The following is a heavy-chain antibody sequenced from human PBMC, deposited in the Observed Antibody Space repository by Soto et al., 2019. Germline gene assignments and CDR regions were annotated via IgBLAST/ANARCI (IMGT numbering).Heavy chain of an antibody. J-gene: IGHJ6*02. Sequence: ASVKVSCKASGYTFTSYDINWVRQATGQGLERMGWMNPNSGNTGYAQKFQGRVTMTRNTSISTAYMELSSLRSEDTAVYYCGRAPIVLVPAYQLHYYYYGMDVWGQGTTVTVSS. V-gene: IGHV1-8*01. CDR1: GYTFTSYD. D-gene: IGHD2-2*01. CDR3: GRAPIVLVPAYQLHYYYYGMDV. CDR2: MNPNSGNT.